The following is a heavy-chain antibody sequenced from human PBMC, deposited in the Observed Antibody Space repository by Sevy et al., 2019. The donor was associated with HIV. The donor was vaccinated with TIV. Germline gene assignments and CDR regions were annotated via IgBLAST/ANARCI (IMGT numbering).Heavy chain of an antibody. CDR3: AKELATTYYYDSSGYYPGDY. CDR1: GFTFSSYG. J-gene: IGHJ4*02. V-gene: IGHV3-30*18. D-gene: IGHD3-22*01. Sequence: GESLKISCAASGFTFSSYGMHWVRQAPGKGLEWVAVISYDGSNKCYADSVKGRFTISRDNSKNTLYLQMNSLRAEDTAVYYCAKELATTYYYDSSGYYPGDYWGQGTLVTVSS. CDR2: ISYDGSNK.